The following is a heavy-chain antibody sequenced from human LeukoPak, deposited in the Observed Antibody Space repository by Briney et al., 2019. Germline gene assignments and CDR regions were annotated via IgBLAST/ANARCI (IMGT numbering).Heavy chain of an antibody. J-gene: IGHJ3*02. V-gene: IGHV3-23*01. CDR3: AKGGDYCGCDCYLGIDAFDI. CDR1: RFTFSSYA. Sequence: GGSLRLSCAASRFTFSSYAMSWVSQAPGKGLEWVSAISGSGGSTYYADSVKGRFTISRDNSKNTLYLQMNSLRAEDAAVYYCAKGGDYCGCDCYLGIDAFDIWGQGTMVTVSS. D-gene: IGHD2-21*02. CDR2: ISGSGGST.